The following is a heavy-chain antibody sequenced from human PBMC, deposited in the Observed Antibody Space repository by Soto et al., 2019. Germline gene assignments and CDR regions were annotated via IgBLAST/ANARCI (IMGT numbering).Heavy chain of an antibody. J-gene: IGHJ4*02. V-gene: IGHV3-30*04. CDR1: GFPFRSYT. CDR3: AREANTAMVIDN. D-gene: IGHD5-18*01. CDR2: ISYDGSDK. Sequence: QVQLVESGGGVVQPGRSLRLSCAASGFPFRSYTIHWVRQAPGKGLEWVAAISYDGSDKLYVGSVKGRFTLSRDNSMNTVYLQMDSLRVEDTAVYYRAREANTAMVIDNWGQGTLVTVSS.